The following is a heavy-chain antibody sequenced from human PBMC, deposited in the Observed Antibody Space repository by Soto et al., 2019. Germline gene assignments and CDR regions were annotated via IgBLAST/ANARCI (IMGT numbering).Heavy chain of an antibody. V-gene: IGHV3-23*01. CDR1: GFTLSNHA. Sequence: GGSLRLSCVASGFTLSNHAMSWIRQAPGKGPEWVSGISGSSGASYYADSVKGRFTISRDNSKNTLYLQMNSLRAEDTALYSCARAPVAAYDGYFDSWGQGTLVTVSS. D-gene: IGHD3-16*01. CDR3: ARAPVAAYDGYFDS. CDR2: ISGSSGAS. J-gene: IGHJ4*02.